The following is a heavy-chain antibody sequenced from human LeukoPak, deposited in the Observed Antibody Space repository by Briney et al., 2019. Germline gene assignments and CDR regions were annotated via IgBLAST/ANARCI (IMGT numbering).Heavy chain of an antibody. CDR3: ARELGSVDTEYYFDS. D-gene: IGHD5-18*01. Sequence: PSETLSLTCTVYGGSISSGCYYWSWIRQHPGKGLEWIVNIYYSGSTYYNLSLNSRVSISVDTSKNQFSMKLSSVTAAEPAVYYCARELGSVDTEYYFDSWGQGTLVTVSS. CDR2: IYYSGST. CDR1: GGSISSGCYY. V-gene: IGHV4-31*03. J-gene: IGHJ4*02.